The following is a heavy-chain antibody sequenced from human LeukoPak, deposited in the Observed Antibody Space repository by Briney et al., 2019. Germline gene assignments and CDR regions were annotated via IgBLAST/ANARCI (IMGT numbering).Heavy chain of an antibody. CDR2: INHSGST. V-gene: IGHV4-34*08. CDR3: ATYGSGSYYAFDI. J-gene: IGHJ3*02. Sequence: GSLRLSCAASGFTFDDYGISWVRQPPGKGLEWVGEINHSGSTNYNPSLKSRVTISVDTSKNQFSLKLSSVTAADTAVYYCATYGSGSYYAFDIWGQGTMVTVSS. D-gene: IGHD3-10*01. CDR1: GFTFDDYG.